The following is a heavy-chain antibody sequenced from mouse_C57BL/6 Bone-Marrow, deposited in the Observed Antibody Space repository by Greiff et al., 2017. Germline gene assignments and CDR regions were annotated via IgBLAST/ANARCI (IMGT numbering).Heavy chain of an antibody. Sequence: QVQLQQPGAELVRPGSSVKLSCKASGYTFTSYWMHWVKQRPIQGLEWIGNIDPSDSATHYNQKFKDKATLTVDKSSSTAYMQLSSLTSEDSAVYYCARYDYDEAMDYWGQGTSVTVSS. CDR1: GYTFTSYW. D-gene: IGHD2-4*01. CDR2: IDPSDSAT. V-gene: IGHV1-52*01. CDR3: ARYDYDEAMDY. J-gene: IGHJ4*01.